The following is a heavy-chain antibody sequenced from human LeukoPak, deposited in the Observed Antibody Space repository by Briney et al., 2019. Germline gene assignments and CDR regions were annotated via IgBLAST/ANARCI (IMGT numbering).Heavy chain of an antibody. CDR1: GFTFGDYA. Sequence: GGSLRLSCTASGFTFGDYAMSWFRQAPGKGLEWVGFIRSKAYGGTTEYAASVKGRFTISRDDSKSIAYLQMNSLKTDDTAVYYCAREYYYDSLWWGQGTLVTVSS. J-gene: IGHJ4*02. D-gene: IGHD3-22*01. CDR2: IRSKAYGGTT. CDR3: AREYYYDSLW. V-gene: IGHV3-49*03.